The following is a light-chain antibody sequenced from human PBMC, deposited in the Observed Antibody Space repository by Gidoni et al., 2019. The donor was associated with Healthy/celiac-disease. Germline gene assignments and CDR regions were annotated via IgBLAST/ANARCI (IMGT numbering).Light chain of an antibody. CDR2: DAS. V-gene: IGKV3-11*01. J-gene: IGKJ4*01. CDR1: QSVSSY. Sequence: EIVLTQSPATLSLSPGERATLSCRASQSVSSYLAWYQQKPGQAPRLLIYDASNRATGIPARFSGSGSGTDFTLTISSLEPEDFAVYYCQQRSNCPPFTFGGXTKVEIK. CDR3: QQRSNCPPFT.